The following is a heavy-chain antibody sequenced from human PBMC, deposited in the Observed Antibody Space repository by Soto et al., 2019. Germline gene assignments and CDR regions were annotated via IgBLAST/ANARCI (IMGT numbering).Heavy chain of an antibody. J-gene: IGHJ4*02. CDR2: IYYSGST. V-gene: IGHV4-61*01. CDR3: ARGRLLYYYDSSGYRGPVDY. D-gene: IGHD3-22*01. CDR1: GGSVSSGSYY. Sequence: SETLSLTCTVSGGSVSSGSYYWSWIRQPPGKGLEWIGYIYYSGSTNYNPSLKSRVTISVDTFKNQFSLKLSSVTAADTAVYYCARGRLLYYYDSSGYRGPVDYWGQGTLVTVSS.